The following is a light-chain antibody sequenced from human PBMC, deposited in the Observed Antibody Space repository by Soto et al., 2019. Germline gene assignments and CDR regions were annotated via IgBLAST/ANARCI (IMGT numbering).Light chain of an antibody. V-gene: IGKV3-20*01. CDR3: QQYGSSPPT. CDR2: GAS. J-gene: IGKJ5*01. Sequence: EIVLKQSPGTLSLYPGERATLSCRASQSVSSSYLAWYQQKPGQAPRLLIYGASSRATGIPDRFSGSGSGTDFTLTISRLEPEDFAVYYCQQYGSSPPTFGQGTLLEI. CDR1: QSVSSSY.